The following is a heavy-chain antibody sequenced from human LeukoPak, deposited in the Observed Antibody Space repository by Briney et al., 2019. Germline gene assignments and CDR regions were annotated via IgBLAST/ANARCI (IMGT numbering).Heavy chain of an antibody. V-gene: IGHV3-30-3*01. Sequence: AGGSLRLSCAASGFTFSSYAMHWVRQAPGKGLEWVAVISYDGSNKYYADSVKGRFTISRDNAKNSLYLQMNSLRAEDTAVYYCARGSYYYGSGSYSFYFDYWGQGTLVTVSS. CDR1: GFTFSSYA. CDR3: ARGSYYYGSGSYSFYFDY. J-gene: IGHJ4*02. CDR2: ISYDGSNK. D-gene: IGHD3-10*01.